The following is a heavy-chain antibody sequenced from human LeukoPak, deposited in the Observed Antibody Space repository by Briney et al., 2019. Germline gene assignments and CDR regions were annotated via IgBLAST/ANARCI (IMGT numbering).Heavy chain of an antibody. J-gene: IGHJ6*03. Sequence: GGSLRLSCEASGFTFSSHGMHWVRQAPGKGLEWVAFIRYDGSNKYYADSVKGRFTISRDNSKNTLYLQMNSLRAEDTAVYYCAKGSYYGSGSYYYYYMDVWGKGTTVTISS. V-gene: IGHV3-30*02. CDR2: IRYDGSNK. CDR1: GFTFSSHG. CDR3: AKGSYYGSGSYYYYYMDV. D-gene: IGHD3-10*01.